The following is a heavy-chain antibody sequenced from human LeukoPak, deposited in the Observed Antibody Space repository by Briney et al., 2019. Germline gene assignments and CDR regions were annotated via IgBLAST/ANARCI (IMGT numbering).Heavy chain of an antibody. J-gene: IGHJ4*02. CDR3: ARVAYSGYRGIQYYFDY. CDR2: INPNSGDT. Sequence: GASVKVSCKASGYTFTGYHMHWVRQAPGQGLGWMGWINPNSGDTNYAQKFQGRVTVTRDTSISTAYMDLSRLRSDDAAVYYCARVAYSGYRGIQYYFDYWGQGTLVTVSS. CDR1: GYTFTGYH. V-gene: IGHV1-2*02. D-gene: IGHD5-12*01.